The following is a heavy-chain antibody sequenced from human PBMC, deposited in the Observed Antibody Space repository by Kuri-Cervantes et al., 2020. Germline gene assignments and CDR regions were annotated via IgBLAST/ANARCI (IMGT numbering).Heavy chain of an antibody. V-gene: IGHV3-7*04. Sequence: GGFMRRSCAASGFTFSSYWMSWVRQAPGKGLEWVANIKQDGSEIYYVDSVKGRFTISRDNARDSLYLQMNSLRVEDTAVYYCTRYSGSNFYYYMDVWGKGTTVTVSS. J-gene: IGHJ6*03. CDR2: IKQDGSEI. CDR3: TRYSGSNFYYYMDV. D-gene: IGHD1-26*01. CDR1: GFTFSSYW.